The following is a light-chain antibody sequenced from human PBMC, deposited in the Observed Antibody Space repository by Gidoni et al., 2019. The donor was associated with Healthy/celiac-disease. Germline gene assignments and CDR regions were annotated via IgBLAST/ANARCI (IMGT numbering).Light chain of an antibody. J-gene: IGKJ4*01. CDR1: QDISNY. Sequence: DIQLTQSPSSLSASVGDRVTITCQASQDISNYLTWYQQKPGKAPKLLIYDASNLETGVPSSFSGSGSGTDFTFTISRVQPEDIATYYCQQYDNLPLTFGGGTKVEIK. CDR3: QQYDNLPLT. CDR2: DAS. V-gene: IGKV1-33*01.